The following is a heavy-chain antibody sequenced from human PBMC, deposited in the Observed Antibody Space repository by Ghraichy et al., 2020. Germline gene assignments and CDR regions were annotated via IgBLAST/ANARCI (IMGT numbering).Heavy chain of an antibody. CDR1: GFTFSSYS. V-gene: IGHV3-48*02. CDR3: ARDYPRYSSGWYEVWAENFDY. Sequence: GGSLRLSCAASGFTFSSYSMNWVRQAPGKGLEWVSYISSSSSTIYYADSVKGRFTISRDNAKNSLYLQMNSLRDEDTAVYYCARDYPRYSSGWYEVWAENFDYWGQGTLVTVSS. D-gene: IGHD6-19*01. J-gene: IGHJ4*02. CDR2: ISSSSSTI.